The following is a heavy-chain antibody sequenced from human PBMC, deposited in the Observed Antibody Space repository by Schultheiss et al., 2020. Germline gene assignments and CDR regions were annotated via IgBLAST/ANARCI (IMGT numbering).Heavy chain of an antibody. CDR2: IYHSGST. V-gene: IGHV4-4*02. D-gene: IGHD4-23*01. Sequence: SETLSLTCAVSGGSISSSNWWSWVRQPPGKGLEWIGEIYHSGSTNYNPSLKSRVTISVDKSKNQFSLKVSSVTAADTAVYYCARADYGGNSGSDYWGQGTLVTVSS. CDR3: ARADYGGNSGSDY. CDR1: GGSISSSNW. J-gene: IGHJ4*02.